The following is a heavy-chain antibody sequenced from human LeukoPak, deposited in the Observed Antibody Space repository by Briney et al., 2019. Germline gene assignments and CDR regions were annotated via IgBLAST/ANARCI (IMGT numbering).Heavy chain of an antibody. D-gene: IGHD3-10*01. CDR2: INAGNGNT. Sequence: GASVKGSCKASGYTFTNYAMHWVRQAPGQRLEWMGWINAGNGNTKYSQKFQRRVTITRDTSASTAYMELSSLRSEDTAVYYCARVYGSGSLRAFDIWGQGTMVTVSS. CDR3: ARVYGSGSLRAFDI. J-gene: IGHJ3*02. V-gene: IGHV1-3*01. CDR1: GYTFTNYA.